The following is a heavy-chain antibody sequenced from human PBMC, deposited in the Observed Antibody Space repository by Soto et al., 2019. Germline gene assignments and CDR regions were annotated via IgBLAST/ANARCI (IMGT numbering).Heavy chain of an antibody. V-gene: IGHV1-18*01. Sequence: RASVKISCKTSGYTFNTYGINWVRQAPGQGHELMGWISAYDGKTTYAEKFQGRVTLTTDTSTSTAYMELRSLRSDDTAIYYCARDPHEFWTSYWFDPWGQGTPVTVSS. CDR1: GYTFNTYG. CDR2: ISAYDGKT. CDR3: ARDPHEFWTSYWFDP. J-gene: IGHJ5*02. D-gene: IGHD3-3*01.